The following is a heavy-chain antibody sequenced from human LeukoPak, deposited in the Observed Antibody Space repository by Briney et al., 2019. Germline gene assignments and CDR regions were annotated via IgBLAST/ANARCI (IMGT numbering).Heavy chain of an antibody. D-gene: IGHD7-27*01. J-gene: IGHJ4*02. V-gene: IGHV3-64D*09. CDR3: VRGTGGGGRYHFDY. CDR2: ISGNGGST. Sequence: GGSLRLSCSASGFTFNNYAMHWVRQAPGKGLEYVSAISGNGGSTYNADSVKGRFTISRDNSRNTLYLQMSSLRVEDTAVYYWVRGTGGGGRYHFDYWGQGTLVTVSS. CDR1: GFTFNNYA.